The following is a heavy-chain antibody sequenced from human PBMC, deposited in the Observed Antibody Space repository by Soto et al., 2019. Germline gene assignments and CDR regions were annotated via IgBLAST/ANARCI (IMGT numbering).Heavy chain of an antibody. Sequence: PGGSLRLSCAASGFTFDDYAMHWVRQAPGKGLEWVSGISWNSGSIGYADSVKGRFTISRDNAKNSLYLQMNSLRAEDTALYYCAKTLLAAAGSFDYWGQGTLVTVSS. V-gene: IGHV3-9*01. J-gene: IGHJ4*02. CDR3: AKTLLAAAGSFDY. CDR2: ISWNSGSI. D-gene: IGHD6-13*01. CDR1: GFTFDDYA.